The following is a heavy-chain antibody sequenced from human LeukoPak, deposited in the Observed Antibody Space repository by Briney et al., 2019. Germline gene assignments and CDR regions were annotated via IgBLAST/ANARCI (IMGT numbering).Heavy chain of an antibody. Sequence: PGKSLRLSCAASGFTFSGYPIHWVRQAPGKGLEWVAVISYDGSNKYYADSVKGRFTISRDNSKNTLYLQMNSLRAEDTAVYYCTRDPGRCTSTSCYPDYWGQGTLVTVSS. CDR1: GFTFSGYP. CDR2: ISYDGSNK. CDR3: TRDPGRCTSTSCYPDY. D-gene: IGHD2-2*01. V-gene: IGHV3-30-3*01. J-gene: IGHJ4*02.